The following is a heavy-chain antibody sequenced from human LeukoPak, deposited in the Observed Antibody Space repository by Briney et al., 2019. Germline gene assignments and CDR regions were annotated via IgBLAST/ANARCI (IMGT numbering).Heavy chain of an antibody. Sequence: GGSLRLSCAASGFTFSSYAMHWVRQAPGKGLEWVAVISYDGSNKYYADSVKGRFTISSDNSKNTLYLQMNSLRAEDTAVYYCARDRVGESYFDYWGQGTLVTVSS. D-gene: IGHD3-10*01. CDR3: ARDRVGESYFDY. CDR1: GFTFSSYA. V-gene: IGHV3-30*04. J-gene: IGHJ4*02. CDR2: ISYDGSNK.